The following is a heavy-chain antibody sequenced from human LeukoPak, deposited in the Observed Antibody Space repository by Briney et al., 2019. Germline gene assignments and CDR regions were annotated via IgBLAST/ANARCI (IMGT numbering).Heavy chain of an antibody. D-gene: IGHD2-2*01. V-gene: IGHV4-34*01. CDR3: AIKEGYCSSTNCYYYMDV. J-gene: IGHJ6*03. CDR1: GGSFSGYY. CDR2: INHSGST. Sequence: PSETLSLTCAVYGGSFSGYYRSWIRQPPGKGLEWIGEINHSGSTNYNPSLKSRVTISVDTSKNQFSLKLSSVTAADTAVYYCAIKEGYCSSTNCYYYMDVWGKGTTVTVSS.